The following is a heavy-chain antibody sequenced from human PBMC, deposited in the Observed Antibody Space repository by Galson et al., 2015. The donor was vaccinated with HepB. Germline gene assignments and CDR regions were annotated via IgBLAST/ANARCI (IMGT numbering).Heavy chain of an antibody. Sequence: SLRLSCAASGFSFRNSWLNWVRQAPGKGLEWVGRMKSDADGATVDYAAPVKGRFTISRDDSKNILSLQMNSLKTEDTAVYYCTTGQWLVGQWGRGTLVTVSS. CDR3: TTGQWLVGQ. CDR2: MKSDADGATV. CDR1: GFSFRNSW. V-gene: IGHV3-15*07. J-gene: IGHJ4*02. D-gene: IGHD6-19*01.